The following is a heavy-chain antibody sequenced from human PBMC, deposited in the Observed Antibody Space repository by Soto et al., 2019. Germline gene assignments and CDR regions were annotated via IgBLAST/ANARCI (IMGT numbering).Heavy chain of an antibody. V-gene: IGHV3-23*01. CDR3: AKAHSFVELTPFDY. D-gene: IGHD1-7*01. CDR2: ISGSGGIT. CDR1: GFTFYSYA. J-gene: IGHJ4*02. Sequence: EVQLLESGGGLVQPGGSLRLSCAASGFTFYSYAMTWVRQAPGKGLEWVSSISGSGGITYYADSVKGRFTISRDSSKNTLYLQMNSLRTEDTAVYYCAKAHSFVELTPFDYWGQGSLVTVSS.